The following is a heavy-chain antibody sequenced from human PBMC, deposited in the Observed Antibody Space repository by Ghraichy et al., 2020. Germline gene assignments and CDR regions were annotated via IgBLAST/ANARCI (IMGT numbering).Heavy chain of an antibody. V-gene: IGHV3-30*18. Sequence: GGSLRLSCAASGFTFSSYGMHWVRQAPGKGLEWVAVISYDGSNKSYADSVKGRFTISRDNSKNTLYLQMNSLRAEDTAVYYCAKDRRRSGYCSGGSCYYYYGMDVWGQGTTVTVSS. D-gene: IGHD2-15*01. CDR1: GFTFSSYG. CDR2: ISYDGSNK. J-gene: IGHJ6*02. CDR3: AKDRRRSGYCSGGSCYYYYGMDV.